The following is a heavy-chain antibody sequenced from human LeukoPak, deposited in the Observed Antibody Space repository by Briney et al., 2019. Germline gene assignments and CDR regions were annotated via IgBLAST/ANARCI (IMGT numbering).Heavy chain of an antibody. V-gene: IGHV3-23*01. CDR3: GNEVPGAIVYLDY. D-gene: IGHD2-2*02. Sequence: GGSLRFFCAASGFTFSSYAMSWVRQAPGKGLEWVSAISNNGGDTYYADSVKGRFTISRDNSKNTLYLQINSLRAEDTAVYYCGNEVPGAIVYLDYWGQGTLVAVSS. CDR2: ISNNGGDT. CDR1: GFTFSSYA. J-gene: IGHJ4*02.